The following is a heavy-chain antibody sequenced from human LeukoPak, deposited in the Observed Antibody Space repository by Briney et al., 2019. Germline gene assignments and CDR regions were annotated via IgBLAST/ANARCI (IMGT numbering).Heavy chain of an antibody. CDR3: AKDRRTVVTRNYYYGMDV. Sequence: GGSLRLSCAASGFTFSSYGMHWVRQAPGEGLEWVAVISYDGSNKYYADSVKGRFTISRDNSKNTLYLQMNSLRAEDTAVYYCAKDRRTVVTRNYYYGMDVWGQGTTVTVSS. J-gene: IGHJ6*02. CDR1: GFTFSSYG. V-gene: IGHV3-30*18. D-gene: IGHD4-23*01. CDR2: ISYDGSNK.